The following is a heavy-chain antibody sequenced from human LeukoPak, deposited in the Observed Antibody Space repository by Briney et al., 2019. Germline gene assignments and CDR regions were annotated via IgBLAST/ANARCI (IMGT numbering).Heavy chain of an antibody. Sequence: ASVKVSCKASGYTFTGYSMHWVRQAPGQGLEWLGWINPNSGGTNFAQKFRGRVTMTRDTSITTAYMELTRLKSDDTAVYYCARGGVRTAASSLGYWGQGTLVTVSS. CDR3: ARGGVRTAASSLGY. V-gene: IGHV1-2*02. CDR2: INPNSGGT. J-gene: IGHJ4*01. CDR1: GYTFTGYS. D-gene: IGHD6-13*01.